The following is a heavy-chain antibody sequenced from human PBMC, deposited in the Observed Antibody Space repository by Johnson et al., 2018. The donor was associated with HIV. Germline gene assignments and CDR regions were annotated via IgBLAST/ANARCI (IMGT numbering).Heavy chain of an antibody. CDR3: AKGGLWFGESIDAFDI. J-gene: IGHJ3*02. Sequence: QVQLVESGGGVVQPGKSLRLSCAASGFTFSSYGLHWVRQAPCKGLEWVAVISYDGSDKDNADSVRGRFTISRDNSKNTLYLQMNSLRIEDTAVYYCAKGGLWFGESIDAFDIWGQGTMVTVSS. V-gene: IGHV3-30*04. CDR2: ISYDGSDK. D-gene: IGHD3-10*01. CDR1: GFTFSSYG.